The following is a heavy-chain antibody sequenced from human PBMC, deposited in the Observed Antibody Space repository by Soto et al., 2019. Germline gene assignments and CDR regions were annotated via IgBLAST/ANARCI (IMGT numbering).Heavy chain of an antibody. CDR1: GCTFSSYA. D-gene: IGHD6-19*01. CDR2: IIPIFGTA. CDR3: ARGGSTPHLSSGWAFDY. V-gene: IGHV1-69*13. J-gene: IGHJ4*02. Sequence: SVKVSCKASGCTFSSYAMRSVRQAPGQGLEWMGGIIPIFGTANYAQKFQGRVTITADESTSSAYMELSSLRSEDTAVYYCARGGSTPHLSSGWAFDYWGQGTLVTVSS.